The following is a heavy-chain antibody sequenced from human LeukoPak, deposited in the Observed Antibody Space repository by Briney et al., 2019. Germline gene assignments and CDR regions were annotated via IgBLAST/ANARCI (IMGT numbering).Heavy chain of an antibody. Sequence: PGGSLRLSCAASGFTFSDYYMSWIRQAPGKGLEWVSYISSSGSTIYYADSVKGRFTISRDNAKNSLYLQMNSLRAEDTAVYYCATSTLYDFWSGYLFDYWGQGTLVTVSS. CDR2: ISSSGSTI. D-gene: IGHD3-3*01. V-gene: IGHV3-11*04. CDR1: GFTFSDYY. J-gene: IGHJ4*02. CDR3: ATSTLYDFWSGYLFDY.